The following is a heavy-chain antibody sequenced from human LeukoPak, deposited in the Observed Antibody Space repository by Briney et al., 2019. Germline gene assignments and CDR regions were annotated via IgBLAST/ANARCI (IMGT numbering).Heavy chain of an antibody. V-gene: IGHV3-30-3*01. CDR1: GFTFSSYA. J-gene: IGHJ6*02. CDR3: AREFLEWLLAGLRYYYYGMDV. D-gene: IGHD3-3*01. CDR2: ISYDGSNK. Sequence: GGSLRLSCAASGFTFSSYAMHWVRQAPGKGLEWVAVISYDGSNKYYADSVKGRFTISRDNSKNTLYLQMNSLRAEDTAVYYCAREFLEWLLAGLRYYYYGMDVWGQGTTVTVSS.